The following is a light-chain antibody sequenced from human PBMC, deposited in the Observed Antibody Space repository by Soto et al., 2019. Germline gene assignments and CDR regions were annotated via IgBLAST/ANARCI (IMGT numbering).Light chain of an antibody. Sequence: QSVLTQPASLPGFPDHRTTISGTGTTVEVVGYNYASWYQQHPGKAPKLMIFDVSNRPSGVSNRFSGSKSGNTASLTISGLQAEDEADYYCTSYTSSSTPLYVFGTGTKVTVL. CDR1: TVEVVGYNY. CDR3: TSYTSSSTPLYV. J-gene: IGLJ1*01. V-gene: IGLV2-14*01. CDR2: DVS.